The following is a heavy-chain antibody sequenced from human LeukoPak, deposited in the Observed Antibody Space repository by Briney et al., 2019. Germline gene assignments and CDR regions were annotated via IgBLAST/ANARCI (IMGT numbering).Heavy chain of an antibody. J-gene: IGHJ5*02. CDR1: GGSISTYY. V-gene: IGHV4-59*01. D-gene: IGHD6-13*01. Sequence: SETLSLTCTVSGGSISTYYWSWIRQPPGKGLEWIGYIYYTGSTSYNPSLKSRVTMSLDASKNQFSLELNSVTPADTAVYYCARDYLAAAGIFLGESNWFDPWGQGTLVTVSS. CDR3: ARDYLAAAGIFLGESNWFDP. CDR2: IYYTGST.